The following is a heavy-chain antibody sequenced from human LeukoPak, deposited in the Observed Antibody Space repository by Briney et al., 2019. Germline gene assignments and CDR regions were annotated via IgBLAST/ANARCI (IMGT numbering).Heavy chain of an antibody. D-gene: IGHD5-24*01. CDR1: GGSFSDEY. CDR2: INHSGST. Sequence: SETLSLTCAVYGGSFSDEYWSWSRQPPGKGLEWIGEINHSGSTNYNPSLKSRVTISVDTSKNQFSLKVSAVTAADTAVYYCARGEGARDGYNYEGPFYFDYWGQGTLVTVSS. J-gene: IGHJ4*02. V-gene: IGHV4-34*01. CDR3: ARGEGARDGYNYEGPFYFDY.